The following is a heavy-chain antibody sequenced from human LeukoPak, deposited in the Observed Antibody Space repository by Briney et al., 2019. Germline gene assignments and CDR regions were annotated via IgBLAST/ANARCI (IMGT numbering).Heavy chain of an antibody. V-gene: IGHV4-38-2*02. CDR3: ASVRLGRTGYYFDY. CDR2: IYHSGST. J-gene: IGHJ4*02. CDR1: GYSISSGYY. D-gene: IGHD3-9*01. Sequence: PSETLSLTCTVSGYSISSGYYWGWIRQPPGKGLEWIGSIYHSGSTYYNPSLKSRVTISVDTSKNQFSLKLSSVTAADTAVYYCASVRLGRTGYYFDYWGQGTLVTVSS.